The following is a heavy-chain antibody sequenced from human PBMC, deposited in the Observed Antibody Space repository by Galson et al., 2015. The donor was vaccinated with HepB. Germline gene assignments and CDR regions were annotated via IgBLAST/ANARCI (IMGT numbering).Heavy chain of an antibody. J-gene: IGHJ4*02. D-gene: IGHD5-18*01. V-gene: IGHV1-69*02. CDR3: ARGPLADTAMVTAGYFDY. CDR2: IIPILGIA. Sequence: SVKVSCKASGGTFSSYTISWVRQAPGQGLEWMGRIIPILGIANYAQKFQGRVTITADKSTSTAYMELSSLRSEDTAAYYCARGPLADTAMVTAGYFDYWGQGTLVTVSS. CDR1: GGTFSSYT.